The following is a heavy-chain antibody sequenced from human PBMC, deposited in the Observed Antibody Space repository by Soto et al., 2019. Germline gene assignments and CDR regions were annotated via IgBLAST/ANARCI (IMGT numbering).Heavy chain of an antibody. V-gene: IGHV3-33*01. CDR1: GFTFSSYG. Sequence: GGSLRLSCAASGFTFSSYGMHWVRQAPGKGLEWVAVIWYDGSNKYYADSVKGRFTISRDNSKNTLYLQMNSLRAEDTAVYYCARGVVGINAMDVWGQGTTVTVSS. J-gene: IGHJ6*02. CDR2: IWYDGSNK. CDR3: ARGVVGINAMDV. D-gene: IGHD3-22*01.